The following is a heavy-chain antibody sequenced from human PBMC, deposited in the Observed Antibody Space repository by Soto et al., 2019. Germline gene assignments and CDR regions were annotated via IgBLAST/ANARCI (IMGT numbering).Heavy chain of an antibody. CDR2: IYHSGST. Sequence: QVQLQESGPGLVKPSGTLSLTCAVSGGSISSSNWWSWVRQPPGKGLEWIGEIYHSGSTNYNPSLKSQVTISVDKSKNQFSLKLSSVTAADTAVYYCPRVVGGYYYGMDVWGQGTTVTVSS. D-gene: IGHD2-2*01. V-gene: IGHV4-4*02. CDR1: GGSISSSNW. CDR3: PRVVGGYYYGMDV. J-gene: IGHJ6*02.